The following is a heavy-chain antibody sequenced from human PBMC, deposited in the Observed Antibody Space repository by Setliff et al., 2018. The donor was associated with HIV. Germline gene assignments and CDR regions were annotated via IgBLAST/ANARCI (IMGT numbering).Heavy chain of an antibody. Sequence: GASVKVSCKASGNTFSSYGITWVRQAPGQGLEWMGLINAANGDTKYSQKFQARLTFTRDTSASTVYMELSSLRSEDTAMYYCSRSRNLDYWGQGTLVTVSS. CDR1: GNTFSSYG. J-gene: IGHJ4*02. CDR2: INAANGDT. V-gene: IGHV1-3*01. D-gene: IGHD4-4*01. CDR3: SRSRNLDY.